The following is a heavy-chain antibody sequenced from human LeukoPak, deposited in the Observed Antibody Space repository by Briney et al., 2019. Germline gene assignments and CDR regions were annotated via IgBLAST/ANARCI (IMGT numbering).Heavy chain of an antibody. Sequence: GGSLRLSCAVSGFTFNSYAMSWVRQAPGKGLEWVSAISGSGASTYYADSVKGRFTISRGNSKDTLYVQMNSLRVDDTAVYYCAKGFSYYYYYGMDVWGQETTVTV. D-gene: IGHD3-10*01. CDR2: ISGSGAST. CDR1: GFTFNSYA. CDR3: AKGFSYYYYYGMDV. V-gene: IGHV3-23*01. J-gene: IGHJ6*02.